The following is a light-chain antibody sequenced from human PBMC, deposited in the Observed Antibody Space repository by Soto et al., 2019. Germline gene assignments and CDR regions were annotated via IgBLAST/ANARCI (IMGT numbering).Light chain of an antibody. J-gene: IGLJ1*01. CDR3: SSYTSSSTLYV. V-gene: IGLV2-14*01. Sequence: SALTQPDSVSGAPGQSMTISCAGTSSDVGGYNYVSWYQQHPGKTPKLVIYEVSNRPSGVSNRFSGSKSGNTASLTISGLQAEDEADYYCSSYTSSSTLYVFGTGTKVTVL. CDR2: EVS. CDR1: SSDVGGYNY.